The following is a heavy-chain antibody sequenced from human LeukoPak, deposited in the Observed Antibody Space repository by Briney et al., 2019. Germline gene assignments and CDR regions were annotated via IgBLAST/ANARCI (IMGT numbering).Heavy chain of an antibody. D-gene: IGHD3-3*01. CDR2: INWNGGST. Sequence: GGSLRLSCAASGITVSSNYMSWVRQAPGKGLEWVSGINWNGGSTGYADSVKGRFTISRDKARNSLYLQMNSLRAEDTALYYCARASNDFWSGYYSHWGQGTLVTVSS. CDR3: ARASNDFWSGYYSH. V-gene: IGHV3-20*04. J-gene: IGHJ4*02. CDR1: GITVSSNY.